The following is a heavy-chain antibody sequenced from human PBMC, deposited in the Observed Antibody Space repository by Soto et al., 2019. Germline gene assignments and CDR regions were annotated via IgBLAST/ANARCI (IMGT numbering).Heavy chain of an antibody. D-gene: IGHD3-10*01. CDR3: ARDPGMVRGVKNYGMDV. J-gene: IGHJ6*02. Sequence: ASVKVSCKASGYTFTTYDINWVRQAPGQGLEWMGWINPNSGGTNYAQKFQGWVTMTRDTSISTAYMELSRLRSDDTAVYYCARDPGMVRGVKNYGMDVWGQGTTVTVSS. CDR2: INPNSGGT. CDR1: GYTFTTYD. V-gene: IGHV1-2*04.